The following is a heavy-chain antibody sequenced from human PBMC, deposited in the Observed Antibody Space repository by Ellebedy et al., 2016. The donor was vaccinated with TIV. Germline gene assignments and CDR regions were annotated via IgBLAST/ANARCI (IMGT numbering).Heavy chain of an antibody. J-gene: IGHJ4*02. V-gene: IGHV3-23*01. CDR2: ISGSDGST. CDR3: ASYVDTAMVFDY. D-gene: IGHD5-18*01. Sequence: PGGSLRLSCAASGFTFSSYAMSWVRQAPGKGLEWVSAISGSDGSTYYADAVKGRFPISRDNSKNKLYLQMNSLRAEDTAVYYCASYVDTAMVFDYWGQGTLVTVSS. CDR1: GFTFSSYA.